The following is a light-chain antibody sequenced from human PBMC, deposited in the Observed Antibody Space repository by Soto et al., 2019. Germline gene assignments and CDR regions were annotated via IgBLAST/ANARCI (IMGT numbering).Light chain of an antibody. CDR3: QQYDKWPRT. CDR1: ESVTSS. CDR2: GAS. Sequence: IVMTHSPSTLSVSPLYRATLSFRASESVTSSLAWYQQKPGQPPRLLIYGASARATGIPDRFSGGGSGAEYTLTISSLQSEDFAVYYCQQYDKWPRTFGQGTRWIS. V-gene: IGKV3-15*01. J-gene: IGKJ1*01.